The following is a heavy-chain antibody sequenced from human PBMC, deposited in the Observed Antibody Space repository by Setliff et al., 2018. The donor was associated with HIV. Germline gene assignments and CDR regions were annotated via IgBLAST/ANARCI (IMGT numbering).Heavy chain of an antibody. CDR3: ARRQQLWLLYAFDI. CDR2: IYYSGST. CDR1: GGSISSSSYY. Sequence: ETLSLTCTVSGGSISSSSYYWGWIRQPPGKGLEWIGSIYYSGSTYYHPSLKSRVTISVDTSKNQFSLKLSSVTAADTAVYYCARRQQLWLLYAFDIWGQGTMVTVSS. V-gene: IGHV4-39*01. J-gene: IGHJ3*02. D-gene: IGHD5-18*01.